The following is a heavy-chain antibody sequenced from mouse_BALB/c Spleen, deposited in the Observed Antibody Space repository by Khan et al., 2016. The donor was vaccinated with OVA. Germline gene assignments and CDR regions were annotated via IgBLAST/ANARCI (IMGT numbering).Heavy chain of an antibody. D-gene: IGHD2-1*01. Sequence: EVELVESGGGLVQPGGSRKLSCAASGFTFSNFGMHWVRQAPKKGLEWVAYISSGSSTIYYVDTVKGRFTISRDIPKNTLFLQMTRLRSEDTAMYYCARSGGNFHWYFDVWGAGTSVTVSS. V-gene: IGHV5-17*02. CDR2: ISSGSSTI. CDR1: GFTFSNFG. CDR3: ARSGGNFHWYFDV. J-gene: IGHJ1*01.